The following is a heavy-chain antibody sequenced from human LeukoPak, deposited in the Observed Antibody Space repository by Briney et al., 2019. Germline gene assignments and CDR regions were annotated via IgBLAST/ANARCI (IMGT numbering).Heavy chain of an antibody. Sequence: GASVKVSCKGSDYTFTSYGISWVRQAPGQGLEWMGWISAYNGNTNYAQKFQGRVAMSTDTSTSTAYMELSSLRSEDTAVYYCARVNAGDFDYWGQGTLVTVSS. CDR2: ISAYNGNT. J-gene: IGHJ4*02. V-gene: IGHV1-18*01. CDR3: ARVNAGDFDY. D-gene: IGHD3-10*01. CDR1: DYTFTSYG.